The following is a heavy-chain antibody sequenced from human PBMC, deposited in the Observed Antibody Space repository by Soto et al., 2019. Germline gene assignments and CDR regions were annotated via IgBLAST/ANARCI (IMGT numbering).Heavy chain of an antibody. CDR1: GYTLTELS. CDR2: FDPEDGET. D-gene: IGHD2-2*01. J-gene: IGHJ3*02. Sequence: ASVKVSCKVSGYTLTELSMHWVRQAPGKGLEWMGGFDPEDGETIYAQKFQGRVTMTEDTSTDTAYMELSSLRSEDTAVYYCATDYCSSTSCPPGTPHLAFDIWGQGTMVTVSS. V-gene: IGHV1-24*01. CDR3: ATDYCSSTSCPPGTPHLAFDI.